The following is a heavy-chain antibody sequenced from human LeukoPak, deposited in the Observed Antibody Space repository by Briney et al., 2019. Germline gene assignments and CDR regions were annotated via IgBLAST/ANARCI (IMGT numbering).Heavy chain of an antibody. J-gene: IGHJ4*02. CDR1: GYTFTSYD. D-gene: IGHD4-23*01. CDR3: ARVSRYGGNSGS. Sequence: ASVKVSCKASGYTFTSYDINWVRQATGQGLEWMGWMNPNSGNTGYAQKFQGRVTMTRNTSISTAYMELSSLRPEDTAVYYCARVSRYGGNSGSWGQGTLVTVSS. V-gene: IGHV1-8*01. CDR2: MNPNSGNT.